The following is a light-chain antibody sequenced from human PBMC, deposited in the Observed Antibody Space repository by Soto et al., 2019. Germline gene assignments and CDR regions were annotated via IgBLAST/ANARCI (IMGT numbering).Light chain of an antibody. J-gene: IGKJ2*01. Sequence: ETVPTQSPATLSVSPGERATFSCKASQSVTTNLAWYQQKPGQVPRLLIYGAFTRATGIPARFSGSGSGTEFTLSISSLQSEDFAIYHCQQYHSWPHTFGQGTKVDIK. CDR3: QQYHSWPHT. CDR1: QSVTTN. CDR2: GAF. V-gene: IGKV3-15*01.